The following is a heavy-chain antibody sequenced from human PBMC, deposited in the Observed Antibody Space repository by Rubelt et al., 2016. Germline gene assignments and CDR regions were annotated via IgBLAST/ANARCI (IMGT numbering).Heavy chain of an antibody. D-gene: IGHD6-19*01. J-gene: IGHJ4*02. V-gene: IGHV3-23*01. CDR3: ARGNGWYEDFDY. CDR2: IGGCSSNI. Sequence: EVQLLESGGGLVKPGGSLRLSCAASGFTFSNAWMSWVRHAPGKGLEWVSGIGGCSSNIFYADSVKGRFTISRDNTKNTLYLQMNSLRVDDTAVYYCARGNGWYEDFDYWGQGTLVTVSS. CDR1: GFTFSNAW.